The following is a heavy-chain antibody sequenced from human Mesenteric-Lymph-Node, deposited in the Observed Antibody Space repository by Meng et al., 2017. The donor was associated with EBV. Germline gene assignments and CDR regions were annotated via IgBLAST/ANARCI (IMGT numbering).Heavy chain of an antibody. CDR1: GYSFSTHP. J-gene: IGHJ5*02. Sequence: QIQLVQSGAEVRKPGASVRVSCKASGYSFSTHPITWLRQAPGQRLESMGWISPYNGNTNYAQKLQDRVTMTTDPSTSTAYLDLTSLRSDDTAVYYCARENPARGNWFDPWGQGALVTVSS. CDR2: ISPYNGNT. D-gene: IGHD3-10*01. CDR3: ARENPARGNWFDP. V-gene: IGHV1-18*01.